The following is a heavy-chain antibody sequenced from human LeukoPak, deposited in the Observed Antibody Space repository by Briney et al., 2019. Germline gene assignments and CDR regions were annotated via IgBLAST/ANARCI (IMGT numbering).Heavy chain of an antibody. CDR1: GFTVSSNY. V-gene: IGHV3-53*01. Sequence: PGGSLRLSCAASGFTVSSNYMSWVRQAPGKGLEWVSVIYSGGSTYYADSVKGRFTISRDNSKNTLYLQMNSLRAEDTAVYYCARGPYSSSYFDYRGQGTLVTVSS. CDR2: IYSGGST. D-gene: IGHD6-6*01. CDR3: ARGPYSSSYFDY. J-gene: IGHJ4*02.